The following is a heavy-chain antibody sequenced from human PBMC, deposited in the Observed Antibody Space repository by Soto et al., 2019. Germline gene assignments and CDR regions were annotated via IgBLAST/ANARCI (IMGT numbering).Heavy chain of an antibody. V-gene: IGHV1-18*01. CDR1: GYTFTNYG. CDR3: ARVDVTICGVVIMPFDY. CDR2: ISTYNGNT. J-gene: IGHJ4*02. Sequence: QVQLVQSGAEVKKPGASVKVSCKASGYTFTNYGISWVRQAPGQGLEWMGWISTYNGNTNYAQKLQGRVTMTTDTSTNIAYMELRSLRSDDTAVYYCARVDVTICGVVIMPFDYLGQGTLVTVSS. D-gene: IGHD3-3*01.